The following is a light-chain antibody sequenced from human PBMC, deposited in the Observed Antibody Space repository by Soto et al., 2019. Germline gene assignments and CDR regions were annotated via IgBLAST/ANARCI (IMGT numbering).Light chain of an antibody. CDR1: HVSTN. CDR2: SAS. Sequence: EVVMTQSPATLSVSPGERATLSCRASHVSTNLAWYQQKPGQAPRLLIYSASTRATGIPARFSGSGSGTEFTLTISSLQSEDSAVYYCQQFNNWPPLTFGGGTKVEIK. V-gene: IGKV3-15*01. CDR3: QQFNNWPPLT. J-gene: IGKJ4*01.